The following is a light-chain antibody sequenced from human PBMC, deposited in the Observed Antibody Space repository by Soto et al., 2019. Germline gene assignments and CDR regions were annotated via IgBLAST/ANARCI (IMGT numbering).Light chain of an antibody. J-gene: IGKJ3*01. V-gene: IGKV3-20*01. CDR2: GAS. CDR1: QSVSSTY. Sequence: EIVLTQSPGTLSLFPGERATLSCRASQSVSSTYFAWYRQKPSPPPSLLIYGASIRATGVPDRFSGSGSGTDFTLTISRLEPQDFAVDYCQQYGSSPPGFTFGRGTTVDIK. CDR3: QQYGSSPPGFT.